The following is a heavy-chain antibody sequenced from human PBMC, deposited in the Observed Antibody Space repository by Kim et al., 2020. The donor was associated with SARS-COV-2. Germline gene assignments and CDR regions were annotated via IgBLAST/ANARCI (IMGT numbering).Heavy chain of an antibody. D-gene: IGHD2-2*01. Sequence: GESLKISCKGSGYSFTSYWIGWVRQMPGKGLEWMGIIYPGDSDTRYSPSFQGQVTISADKSISTAYLQWSSLKASDTAMYYCAIPPGPAADPGHGMDVWGQGATVTVSS. CDR3: AIPPGPAADPGHGMDV. V-gene: IGHV5-51*01. CDR2: IYPGDSDT. CDR1: GYSFTSYW. J-gene: IGHJ6*02.